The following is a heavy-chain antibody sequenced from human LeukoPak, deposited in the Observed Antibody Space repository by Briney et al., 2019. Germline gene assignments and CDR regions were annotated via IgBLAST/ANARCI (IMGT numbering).Heavy chain of an antibody. D-gene: IGHD3-22*01. J-gene: IGHJ4*02. Sequence: PSETLSLTCTVSGGSISSGDYYWSWIRQPPGKGLEWIGYIYYSGSTYYNPSLKSRVTISVDTSKNQFSLKLSSVTAADTAVYYCARDPGDYYDSSGYYARWYFDYWGQGTLVTVSS. CDR2: IYYSGST. CDR3: ARDPGDYYDSSGYYARWYFDY. CDR1: GGSISSGDYY. V-gene: IGHV4-30-4*01.